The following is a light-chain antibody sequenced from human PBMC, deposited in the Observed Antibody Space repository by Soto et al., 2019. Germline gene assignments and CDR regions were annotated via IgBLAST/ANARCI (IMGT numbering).Light chain of an antibody. Sequence: EIVMTQSPATLSVSPGERATLSCRASQSVSSNLAWYQQKPGQTPKLLIYVASTRATGIPARFSGSGSRTEFILTMSSLQSEDFAVYYCQQYNVWPLTFGGGTKVEFK. CDR2: VAS. J-gene: IGKJ4*01. CDR1: QSVSSN. CDR3: QQYNVWPLT. V-gene: IGKV3-15*01.